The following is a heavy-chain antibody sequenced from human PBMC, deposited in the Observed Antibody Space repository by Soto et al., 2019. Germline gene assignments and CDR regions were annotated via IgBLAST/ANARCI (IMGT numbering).Heavy chain of an antibody. Sequence: ASVKVSCKVSGYTLTELSMHWVRQAPGKGLEWMGGFDPEDGETIYAQKFQGRVTMTEDTSTDTAYMELSSLRSEDTAVYYCATDDYYDSSGWDWGQGTLVTVSS. V-gene: IGHV1-24*01. J-gene: IGHJ4*02. CDR1: GYTLTELS. CDR3: ATDDYYDSSGWD. D-gene: IGHD3-22*01. CDR2: FDPEDGET.